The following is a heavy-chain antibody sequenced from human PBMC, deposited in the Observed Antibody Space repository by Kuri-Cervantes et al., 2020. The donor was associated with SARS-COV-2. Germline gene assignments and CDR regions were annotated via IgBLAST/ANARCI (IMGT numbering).Heavy chain of an antibody. CDR1: GGSISSSSYY. V-gene: IGHV4-39*07. CDR3: ARGGYSYEY. J-gene: IGHJ4*02. Sequence: SETLSLTCTVSGGSISSSSYYWGWIRQPPGKGLEWIGEIYHSGSTNYNPSLKSRVTVSVDTSKNQFSLKLSSVTAADTAVYYCARGGYSYEYWGQGTRVTVSS. D-gene: IGHD5-24*01. CDR2: IYHSGST.